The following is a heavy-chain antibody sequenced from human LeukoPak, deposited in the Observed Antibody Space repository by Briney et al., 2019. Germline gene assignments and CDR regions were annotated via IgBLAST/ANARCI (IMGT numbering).Heavy chain of an antibody. J-gene: IGHJ4*02. V-gene: IGHV1-18*01. CDR1: GYTFTNYG. CDR3: ATEGYYDSSGHYTDH. CDR2: ISGYNGNT. Sequence: ASVKVSCKASGYTFTNYGISWVRQAPGQGFEWMGWISGYNGNTNYAQKFQGRVTMTEDTSTDTAYMELSSLRSEDTAVYYCATEGYYDSSGHYTDHWGQGTLVIVSS. D-gene: IGHD3-22*01.